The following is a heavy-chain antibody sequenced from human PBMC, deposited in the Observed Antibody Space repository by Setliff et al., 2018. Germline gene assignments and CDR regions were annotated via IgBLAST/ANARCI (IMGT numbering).Heavy chain of an antibody. D-gene: IGHD6-13*01. J-gene: IGHJ4*02. CDR1: GGSFSGYY. CDR3: TSTIAAAGTAADY. CDR2: INHSGST. Sequence: SETLSLTCAVYGGSFSGYYWSWIRQPPGKGLEWIGEINHSGSTNYNPSLKSRVTISVDTSKNQFSLKLSSVTAADTAVYYCTSTIAAAGTAADYWGQGTLVTVSS. V-gene: IGHV4-34*01.